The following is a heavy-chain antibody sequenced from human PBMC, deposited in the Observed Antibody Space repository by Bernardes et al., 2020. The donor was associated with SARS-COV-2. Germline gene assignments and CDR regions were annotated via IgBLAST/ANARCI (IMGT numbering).Heavy chain of an antibody. J-gene: IGHJ4*02. V-gene: IGHV3-72*01. CDR3: ARTSGSDTGGIFDY. CDR1: GFTFSDYY. Sequence: SLRLSCAASGFTFSDYYMDWVRQAPGKGLEWVGRSRNKVNSYTTDYAASVKGRFTISRDDSKNSLYLQMNSLKTEDTAVYYCARTSGSDTGGIFDYWGQGTQVTVSS. D-gene: IGHD1-26*01. CDR2: SRNKVNSYTT.